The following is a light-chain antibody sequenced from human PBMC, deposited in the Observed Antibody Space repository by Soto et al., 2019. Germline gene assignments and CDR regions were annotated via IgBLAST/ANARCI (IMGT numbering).Light chain of an antibody. V-gene: IGLV3-21*02. CDR1: NIGSKS. J-gene: IGLJ1*01. CDR2: DDS. CDR3: EGWDVIINHLFYV. Sequence: SYELSQPPSVSVAPGQTARITCWGNNIGSKSVHWYQQKPGQAPVLVVYDDSDRPSGIPERFSGSNSGNTATLTISRVEAGDEADYNCEGWDVIINHLFYVFGTGTKVTAL.